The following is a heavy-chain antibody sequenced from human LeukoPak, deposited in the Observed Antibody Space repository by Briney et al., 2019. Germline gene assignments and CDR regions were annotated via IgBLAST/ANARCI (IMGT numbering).Heavy chain of an antibody. CDR2: IYYSGST. CDR3: ARRKDCSGGSCYARWFDP. CDR1: GGSISSSSYY. J-gene: IGHJ5*02. D-gene: IGHD2-15*01. V-gene: IGHV4-39*01. Sequence: SETLSLTCTVSGGSISSSSYYWGWTRQPPGKGLEWIGSIYYSGSTYYNPSLKSRVTISVDTSKNQFSLKLSSVTAADTAVYYCARRKDCSGGSCYARWFDPWGQGTLVTVSS.